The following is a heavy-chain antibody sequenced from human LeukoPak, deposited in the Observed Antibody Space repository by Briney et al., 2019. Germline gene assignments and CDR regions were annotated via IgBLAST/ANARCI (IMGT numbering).Heavy chain of an antibody. Sequence: GGSLRLSCAASGFTFSTYWMYWVRHAPGKGLVWVSRINSDGSSTTDADSVKGRFTISRDNSKNTLYPQMNSLRADDTSVYYWARVGAMVRGGYKDYYYMDVWGKGTTVTVSS. CDR1: GFTFSTYW. CDR3: ARVGAMVRGGYKDYYYMDV. CDR2: INSDGSST. J-gene: IGHJ6*03. D-gene: IGHD3-10*01. V-gene: IGHV3-74*03.